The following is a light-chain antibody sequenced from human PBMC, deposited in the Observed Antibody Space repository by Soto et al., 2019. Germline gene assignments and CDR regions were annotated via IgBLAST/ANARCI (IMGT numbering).Light chain of an antibody. CDR1: QSVSSSR. J-gene: IGKJ5*01. CDR2: DGL. CDR3: QQYGNSPIT. Sequence: DIVLTQSPATLSLSPGERATLSCGASQSVSSSRLAWYQQKPALAPRLLIYDGLLRATGIPDRFSGSGSGTDFTLTISRLEPEDFAVYYCQQYGNSPITFGQGTRLEIK. V-gene: IGKV3D-20*01.